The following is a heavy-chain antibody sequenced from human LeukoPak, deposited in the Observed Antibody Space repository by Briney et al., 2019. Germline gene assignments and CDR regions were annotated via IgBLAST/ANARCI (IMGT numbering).Heavy chain of an antibody. J-gene: IGHJ4*02. Sequence: GGSLRLSCVASGFTFANSAMHWVRQAPGKGLEWVTFISFDGSAKYYADAAKGRFAISRDNSKNTLYLEMSSLGPQDTAVYFCVEERDRAGYFRYWGQGILVNVSS. CDR1: GFTFANSA. CDR2: ISFDGSAK. D-gene: IGHD6-19*01. CDR3: VEERDRAGYFRY. V-gene: IGHV3-30*18.